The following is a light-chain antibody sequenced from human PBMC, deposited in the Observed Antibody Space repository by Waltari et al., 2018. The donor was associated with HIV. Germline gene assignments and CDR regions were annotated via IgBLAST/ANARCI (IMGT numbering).Light chain of an antibody. CDR1: QSVSSGY. Sequence: EIVLTQSPGALSLSPGERATLSCRASQSVSSGYLAWYQQKPGQAPRLLSYGASSRATGVPDRFSGSGSGTDFTLTISRLEPEDFAVYYCQQYDNLPTFGGGTKVEI. CDR3: QQYDNLPT. CDR2: GAS. V-gene: IGKV3-20*01. J-gene: IGKJ4*01.